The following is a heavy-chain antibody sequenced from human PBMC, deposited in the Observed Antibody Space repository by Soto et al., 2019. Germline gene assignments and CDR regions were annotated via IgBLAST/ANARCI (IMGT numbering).Heavy chain of an antibody. CDR3: ARYLLGVTTPYFDY. CDR2: IYPDDSDI. D-gene: IGHD4-17*01. V-gene: IGHV5-51*01. CDR1: GCTFINYW. Sequence: GESLKISCKGSGCTFINYWIAWVRQMPGKGLEWMGIIYPDDSDIRYSPSFQGQVTISADKSLSTAYLQWNSLKASDTAIYYCARYLLGVTTPYFDYWGQGTLVTVSS. J-gene: IGHJ4*02.